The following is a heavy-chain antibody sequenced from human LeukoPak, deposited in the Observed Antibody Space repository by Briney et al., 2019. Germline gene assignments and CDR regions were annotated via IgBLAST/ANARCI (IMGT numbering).Heavy chain of an antibody. V-gene: IGHV1-18*01. D-gene: IGHD3-9*01. CDR1: GYTFTSYG. CDR2: ISAYNGNT. J-gene: IGHJ4*02. Sequence: ASVKVSCKASGYTFTSYGISWVRQAPGQGLEWMGWISAYNGNTNYAQKLQGRVTMTTDTSTSTAYMGLRSLGSDDTAVYYCARDSPSSRYFDWSERWGISIDYWGQGTLVTVSS. CDR3: ARDSPSSRYFDWSERWGISIDY.